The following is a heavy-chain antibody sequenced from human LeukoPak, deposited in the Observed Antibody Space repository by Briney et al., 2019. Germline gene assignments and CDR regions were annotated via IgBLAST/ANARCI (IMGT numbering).Heavy chain of an antibody. Sequence: ASVKVSCTASGYTFTSYGTSWVRQAPGQGLEWMGWISAYNGNTNYAQKLQGRVTMTTDTSTSTAYMELRSLRSDDTAVYYCARDKTRYYDFWSGYYTPNWFDPWGQGTLVTVSS. J-gene: IGHJ5*02. V-gene: IGHV1-18*01. D-gene: IGHD3-3*01. CDR2: ISAYNGNT. CDR1: GYTFTSYG. CDR3: ARDKTRYYDFWSGYYTPNWFDP.